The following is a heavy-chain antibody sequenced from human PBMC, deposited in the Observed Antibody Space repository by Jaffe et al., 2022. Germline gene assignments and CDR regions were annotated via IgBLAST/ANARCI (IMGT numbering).Heavy chain of an antibody. CDR1: GFTFSSYS. D-gene: IGHD2-2*01. CDR3: ARGQINGIVVVPAAISCLNY. V-gene: IGHV3-48*01. CDR2: ISSSSSTI. J-gene: IGHJ4*02. Sequence: EVQLVESGGGLVQPGGSLRLSCAASGFTFSSYSMNWVRQAPGKGLEWVSYISSSSSTIYYADSVKGRFTISRDNAKNSLYLQMNSLRAEDTAVYYCARGQINGIVVVPAAISCLNYWGQGTLVTVSS.